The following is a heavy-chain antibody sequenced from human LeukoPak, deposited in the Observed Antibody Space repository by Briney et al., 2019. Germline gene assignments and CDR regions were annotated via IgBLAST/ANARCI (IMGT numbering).Heavy chain of an antibody. CDR2: INPSGGST. Sequence: ASVKVSCKASGYTFTSYYMHWVRHAPGQGLEWMGIINPSGGSTSYAQKFQGRVTMTRDTSTSTVYMELSSLRSEDTAVYYCARDGVGATFDYWGQGTLVTVSS. CDR3: ARDGVGATFDY. D-gene: IGHD1-26*01. CDR1: GYTFTSYY. V-gene: IGHV1-46*01. J-gene: IGHJ4*02.